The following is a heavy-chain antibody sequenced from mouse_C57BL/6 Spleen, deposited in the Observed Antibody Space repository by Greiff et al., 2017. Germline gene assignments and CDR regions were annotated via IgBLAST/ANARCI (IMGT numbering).Heavy chain of an antibody. CDR2: IRNKANGYTT. D-gene: IGHD1-1*01. CDR3: ARYTYYYGSSYGYAMDY. J-gene: IGHJ4*01. V-gene: IGHV7-3*01. Sequence: EVQLMESGGGLVQPGGSLSLSCAASGFTFTDYYMSWVRQPPGKALEWLGFIRNKANGYTTEYSASVKGRFTISRDNSQSILYLQMNALRAEDSATYYCARYTYYYGSSYGYAMDYWGQGTSVTVSS. CDR1: GFTFTDYY.